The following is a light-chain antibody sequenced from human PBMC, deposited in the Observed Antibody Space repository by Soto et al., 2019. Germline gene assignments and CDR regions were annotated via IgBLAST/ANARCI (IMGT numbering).Light chain of an antibody. J-gene: IGKJ1*01. Sequence: DIQMTQSPSTLSASVVDRVTITCRASQSISSWLAWYQQKPGKAPNLLIYDASSLESGVPSRFSGSGSGTEFTLTISSLQPDDFATYYCQQYQSSWTFGQGTKVDIK. CDR1: QSISSW. V-gene: IGKV1-5*01. CDR2: DAS. CDR3: QQYQSSWT.